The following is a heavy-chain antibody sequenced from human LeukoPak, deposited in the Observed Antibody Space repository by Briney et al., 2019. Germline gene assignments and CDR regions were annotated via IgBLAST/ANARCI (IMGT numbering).Heavy chain of an antibody. V-gene: IGHV4-34*01. CDR2: INHSGST. CDR1: GGSFSGYY. CDR3: ARGPDIVVVPAAIQGAFDI. Sequence: PSETLSLTGAVYGGSFSGYYWSWLRQPPGKGLEWIGEINHSGSTNYNPSLKSRVTISVDTSKNQFSLKLSSVTAADTAVYYCARGPDIVVVPAAIQGAFDIWGQGTMVTVSS. D-gene: IGHD2-2*02. J-gene: IGHJ3*02.